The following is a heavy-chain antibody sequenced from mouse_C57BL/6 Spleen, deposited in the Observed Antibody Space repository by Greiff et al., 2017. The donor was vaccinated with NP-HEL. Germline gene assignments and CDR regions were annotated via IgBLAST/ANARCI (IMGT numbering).Heavy chain of an antibody. CDR2: IDPNSGGT. Sequence: QVQLQQPGAELVKPGASVKLSCKASGYTFTSYWMHWVKQRPGRGLEWIGRIDPNSGGTTYNEKFKSKATLTVDKPSSTAYMQLSSLTSDDSAVYYCAREGDYDWFAYWGQGTLVTVSA. V-gene: IGHV1-72*01. CDR3: AREGDYDWFAY. D-gene: IGHD2-4*01. CDR1: GYTFTSYW. J-gene: IGHJ3*01.